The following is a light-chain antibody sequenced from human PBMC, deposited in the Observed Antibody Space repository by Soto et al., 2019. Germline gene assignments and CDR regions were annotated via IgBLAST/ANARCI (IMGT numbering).Light chain of an antibody. CDR2: DAS. CDR1: QSVSSY. CDR3: QQRSNWPLT. J-gene: IGKJ4*01. V-gene: IGKV3-11*01. Sequence: EIVLTQSPATLSLSPGERVTLSCRASQSVSSYLAWYQQKPGKAPRLLIYDASNRATGIPARFSGSGSGTAFSLTISSLEPEDFAVYYCQQRSNWPLTFGRGTKVEIK.